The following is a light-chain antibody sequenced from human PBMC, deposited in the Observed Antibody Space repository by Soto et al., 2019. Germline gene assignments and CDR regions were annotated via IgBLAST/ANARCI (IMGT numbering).Light chain of an antibody. CDR1: SSNIGAGYA. V-gene: IGLV1-40*01. Sequence: SALTQPPSVSGAPGQRVTISCTGSSSNIGAGYAVHWYQQLPGTAPKLLIYGNNNRPSGVPDRFSGSKSGTSASLAITGLQAEDEADYYCQSYDSSLSTYVFGTGTKGTVL. CDR3: QSYDSSLSTYV. CDR2: GNN. J-gene: IGLJ1*01.